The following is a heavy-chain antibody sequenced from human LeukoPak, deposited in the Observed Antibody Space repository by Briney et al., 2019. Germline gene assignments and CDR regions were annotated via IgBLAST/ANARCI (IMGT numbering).Heavy chain of an antibody. CDR3: AEDAAVYSSSWYYFDY. D-gene: IGHD6-13*01. Sequence: GGSLRLSCAASGFTFDDYAMHWVRQAPGKGLEWVSGISWNSGSIGYADSVKGRFTISRDNAKNSLYLQMNSLRAEDTALYYCAEDAAVYSSSWYYFDYWGQGTLVTVSS. CDR1: GFTFDDYA. J-gene: IGHJ4*02. CDR2: ISWNSGSI. V-gene: IGHV3-9*01.